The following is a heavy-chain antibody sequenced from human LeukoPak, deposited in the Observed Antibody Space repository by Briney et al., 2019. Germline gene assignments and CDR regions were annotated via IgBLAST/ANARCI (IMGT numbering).Heavy chain of an antibody. V-gene: IGHV3-53*01. J-gene: IGHJ4*02. CDR1: GFIVSSTY. Sequence: PGGSLRLSCAASGFIVSSTYMNWVRQAPGKGLEWISVINSGGTTYYADSVKGRFTISRDDSNNMLFLQMNSLRAEDTALYYCAKMDSDGYIDFGGQGTLVTVSS. D-gene: IGHD3/OR15-3a*01. CDR2: INSGGTT. CDR3: AKMDSDGYIDF.